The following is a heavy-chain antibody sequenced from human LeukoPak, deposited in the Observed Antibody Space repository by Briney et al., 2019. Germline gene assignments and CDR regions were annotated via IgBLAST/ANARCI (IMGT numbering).Heavy chain of an antibody. D-gene: IGHD3-22*01. V-gene: IGHV4-39*01. J-gene: IGHJ4*02. CDR3: ARTDSSGYYYPDY. CDR2: IYYGGST. Sequence: SETLSLTCTVSGGSISSSTYYWGWIRQPPGKGLEWIGNIYYGGSTFYNPSLKSRVTISLDTSKNQFSLKLSSVTAADTAVYYCARTDSSGYYYPDYWGQGTLVTVSS. CDR1: GGSISSSTYY.